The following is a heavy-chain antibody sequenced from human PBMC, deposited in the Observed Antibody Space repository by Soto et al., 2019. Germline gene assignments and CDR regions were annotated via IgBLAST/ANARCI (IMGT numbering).Heavy chain of an antibody. J-gene: IGHJ3*02. CDR3: AREGDYYDRRNAFDI. D-gene: IGHD3-22*01. Sequence: ASLMVSCTSSGGTFSSYAISWVRQAPGQGLEWMGGIIPIFGTANYAQKFQGRVTITADESTSTAYMELSSLRSEDTAVYYCAREGDYYDRRNAFDIWGQGTMVTVSS. CDR1: GGTFSSYA. CDR2: IIPIFGTA. V-gene: IGHV1-69*13.